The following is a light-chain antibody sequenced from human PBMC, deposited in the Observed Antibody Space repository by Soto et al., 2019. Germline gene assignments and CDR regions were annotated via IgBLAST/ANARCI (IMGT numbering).Light chain of an antibody. CDR2: DAS. Sequence: EGVLRRSQNIVSLSPGERASLSWRARSTVRNNYLAWYQQKPGQAPRLLIYDASSRATGIPDRFSGGGSGTDFTLTISRLEPEDFAVYYCQQFSIYPLTFGGGTKVDIK. V-gene: IGKV3-20*01. CDR3: QQFSIYPLT. CDR1: STVRNNY. J-gene: IGKJ4*01.